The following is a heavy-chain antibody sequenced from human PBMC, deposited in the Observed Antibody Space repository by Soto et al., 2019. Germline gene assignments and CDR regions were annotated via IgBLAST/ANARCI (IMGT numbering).Heavy chain of an antibody. V-gene: IGHV3-11*01. CDR3: ARRLQWQLRPLDS. J-gene: IGHJ4*02. CDR1: GFTFRDYY. D-gene: IGHD6-19*01. Sequence: PGGSLRLSGGDSGFTFRDYYMTWIRQARGKGLEWGSYINTVSSTIYYADSVKGRFTISTDNAKYSLYLHMNSLRAEDTAVYYCARRLQWQLRPLDSWGRGTLVTVSS. CDR2: INTVSSTI.